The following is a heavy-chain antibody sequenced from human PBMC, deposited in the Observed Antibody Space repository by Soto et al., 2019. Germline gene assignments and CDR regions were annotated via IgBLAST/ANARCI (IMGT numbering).Heavy chain of an antibody. V-gene: IGHV3-23*01. CDR3: AKDLYSYDSSAYYRFDY. Sequence: GGSLRLSCAASGFTFSSYAMSWVRQAPGKGLEWVSAISGSCGSTYYADSVKGRFTISRDNSNNTRYLQMNSLRAEDPSVYYCAKDLYSYDSSAYYRFDYWGQGPLVTVSS. J-gene: IGHJ4*02. CDR1: GFTFSSYA. D-gene: IGHD3-22*01. CDR2: ISGSCGST.